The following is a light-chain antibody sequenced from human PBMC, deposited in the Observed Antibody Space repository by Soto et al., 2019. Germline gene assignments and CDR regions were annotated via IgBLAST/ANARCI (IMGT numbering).Light chain of an antibody. CDR2: KVS. CDR1: QSLLYFDGNIY. V-gene: IGKV2-30*01. CDR3: MQGTHWPSA. J-gene: IGKJ5*01. Sequence: DVVMTQSPLSLPVTLGQPASISCRSSQSLLYFDGNIYVNWFQQRPGQSPRRLIYKVSNRDSGVPDRFSGSGAGTDFTLKISRVEADDVGVYYCMQGTHWPSAFGQGTRLEIK.